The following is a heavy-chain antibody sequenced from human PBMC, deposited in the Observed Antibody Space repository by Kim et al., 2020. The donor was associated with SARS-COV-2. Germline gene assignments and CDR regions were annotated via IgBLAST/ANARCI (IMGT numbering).Heavy chain of an antibody. CDR3: ARGDDSSGMNLWQSKFDI. V-gene: IGHV3-7*03. J-gene: IGHJ3*02. D-gene: IGHD3-22*01. CDR2: IKQDGSEK. Sequence: GGSLRLSCAASGFTFSSYWMSWVRQAPGKGLEWVANIKQDGSEKYYVDSVKGRFTISRDNAKNSLYLQMNSLRAEDTAVYYCARGDDSSGMNLWQSKFDIWGQGTIVTVSS. CDR1: GFTFSSYW.